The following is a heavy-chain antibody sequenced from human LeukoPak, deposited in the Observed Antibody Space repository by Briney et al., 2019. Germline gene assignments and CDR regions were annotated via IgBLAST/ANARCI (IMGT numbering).Heavy chain of an antibody. CDR3: AKAFSSSWYGFDY. CDR1: GFTLTNHA. Sequence: GGSLRLSCAPSGFTLTNHAMTWVRQAPRRGVEWVLGISGSGGGTYYTDSVKGRFTISTDNSKNPLYLQMNTLRPEDTAIYYCAKAFSSSWYGFDYWGQGTLVTVSS. D-gene: IGHD6-13*01. CDR2: ISGSGGGT. V-gene: IGHV3-23*01. J-gene: IGHJ4*02.